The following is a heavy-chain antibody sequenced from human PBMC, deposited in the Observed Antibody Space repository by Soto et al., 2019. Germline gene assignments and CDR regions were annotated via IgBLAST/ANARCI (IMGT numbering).Heavy chain of an antibody. Sequence: GESLKISCKGSVSSFTNSWIAWVRQMPGKGLEWMGIIWPGDSETRYSPSFQGHVTISADKSISTAYLQWSSLKASDTAMYYCARPRVVVVPAAIEGDYYGMDVWGQGTTVTVSS. D-gene: IGHD2-2*01. J-gene: IGHJ6*02. CDR2: IWPGDSET. V-gene: IGHV5-51*01. CDR3: ARPRVVVVPAAIEGDYYGMDV. CDR1: VSSFTNSW.